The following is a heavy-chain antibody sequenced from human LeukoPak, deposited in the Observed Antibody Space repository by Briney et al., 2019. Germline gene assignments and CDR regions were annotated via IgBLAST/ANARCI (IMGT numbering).Heavy chain of an antibody. D-gene: IGHD1-26*01. J-gene: IGHJ4*02. Sequence: PGGSLRLSCEASGLTFSSYSMNWVRQAPGKGLEWVSSISRSSSYTYYADSVRGRFTISRDNAKNSLYLQMNSLRAEDTAVYYCAHGDYSGYWGQGTLVTVSS. CDR1: GLTFSSYS. V-gene: IGHV3-21*01. CDR2: ISRSSSYT. CDR3: AHGDYSGY.